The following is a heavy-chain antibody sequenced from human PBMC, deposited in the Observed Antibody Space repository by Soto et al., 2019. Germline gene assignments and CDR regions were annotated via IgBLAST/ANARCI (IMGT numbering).Heavy chain of an antibody. Sequence: GGSLRLSCAASGFIVNSNYMSWVRQVPGKRLEWVSVIYSGGYTHYADSVKGRFTISRHNIKNTLYLQMNSLRAEDTAVYYCARVYGDYGGFFEYWGQGTHVTVSS. CDR1: GFIVNSNY. CDR3: ARVYGDYGGFFEY. V-gene: IGHV3-53*04. CDR2: IYSGGYT. J-gene: IGHJ4*02. D-gene: IGHD4-17*01.